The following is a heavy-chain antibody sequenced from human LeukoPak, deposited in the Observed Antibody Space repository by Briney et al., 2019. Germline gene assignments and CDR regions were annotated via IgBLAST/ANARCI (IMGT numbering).Heavy chain of an antibody. V-gene: IGHV1-69*05. Sequence: SVKVSCKASGGTFSSYAISWVRQAPGQGLEWMGGIIPIFGTANYAQKFQGRVTITTDESTSTAYMELSSLRSEDTAVYYCAILEIYDFWSGINRAPTLFDYWGQGTLVTVSS. CDR1: GGTFSSYA. J-gene: IGHJ4*02. D-gene: IGHD3-3*01. CDR2: IIPIFGTA. CDR3: AILEIYDFWSGINRAPTLFDY.